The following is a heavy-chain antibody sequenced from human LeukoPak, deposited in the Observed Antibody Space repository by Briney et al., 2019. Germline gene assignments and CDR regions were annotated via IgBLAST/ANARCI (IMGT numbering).Heavy chain of an antibody. Sequence: GGSLRLSCAASGFTFSSYWMSWVRQAPGKGLEWVANIKEDGSEKYYVDSVKGRFTISRDNAKKTLYLQMSSLRAEDTAVYYCARGNGDPLDYYYYMDVWGKGTTVTVSS. D-gene: IGHD4-17*01. J-gene: IGHJ6*03. CDR3: ARGNGDPLDYYYYMDV. CDR1: GFTFSSYW. V-gene: IGHV3-7*01. CDR2: IKEDGSEK.